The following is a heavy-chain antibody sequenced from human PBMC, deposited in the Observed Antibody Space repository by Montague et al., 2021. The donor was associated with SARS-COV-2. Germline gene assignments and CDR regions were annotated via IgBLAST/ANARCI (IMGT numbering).Heavy chain of an antibody. D-gene: IGHD1-1*01. CDR1: GGSFSDYH. Sequence: SETLSLTCAVYGGSFSDYHWTWIRQSPGEWLEWIVQINYGGSTKYNPSLKSRVTISIDTSKNQFSLKLTSVTAADTSVYYCARGAPGYWGQGTLVTVSS. CDR2: INYGGST. V-gene: IGHV4-34*01. CDR3: ARGAPGY. J-gene: IGHJ4*02.